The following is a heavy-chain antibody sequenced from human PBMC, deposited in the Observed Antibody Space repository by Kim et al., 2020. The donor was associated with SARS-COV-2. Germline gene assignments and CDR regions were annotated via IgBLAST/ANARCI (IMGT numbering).Heavy chain of an antibody. Sequence: SETLSLTCTVYGGSFSGYYWTWIRQLPGKGLEWFGEINYSGSTNYNPSLKSRVTISVDPSKNQFSLKLSSVTAADTAVYYCARNYYGSGSYGYWVQGTLV. CDR3: ARNYYGSGSYGY. CDR2: INYSGST. J-gene: IGHJ4*02. V-gene: IGHV4-34*01. CDR1: GGSFSGYY. D-gene: IGHD3-10*01.